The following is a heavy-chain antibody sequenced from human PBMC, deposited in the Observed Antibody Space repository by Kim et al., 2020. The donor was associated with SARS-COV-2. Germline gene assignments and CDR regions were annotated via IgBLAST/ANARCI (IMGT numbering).Heavy chain of an antibody. Sequence: GGSLRLSCAASGFTFSTYEMNWVRQAPGKGLEWVSYISTSGSTIYYADSVKGRFTISRDNARNSLYLQMNSLRAEDTAVYYCARDYAAIDSSGWSPRYYYYGMDVWGQGTTVTVSS. CDR1: GFTFSTYE. J-gene: IGHJ6*02. D-gene: IGHD6-19*01. CDR3: ARDYAAIDSSGWSPRYYYYGMDV. CDR2: ISTSGSTI. V-gene: IGHV3-48*03.